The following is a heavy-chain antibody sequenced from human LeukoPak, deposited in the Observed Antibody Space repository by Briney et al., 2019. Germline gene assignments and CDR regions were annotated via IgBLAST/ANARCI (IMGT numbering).Heavy chain of an antibody. Sequence: SETLSLTCAVYGGSFSGYYWSWIRQPPGKGLEWIGEINHSASTNYNPSLKSRVTISVDTSKNQFSLKLSSVTAADTAVYYCARGEGDISIFGVVITNWFDPWGQGTLVTVSS. CDR3: ARGEGDISIFGVVITNWFDP. D-gene: IGHD3-3*01. CDR1: GGSFSGYY. J-gene: IGHJ5*02. V-gene: IGHV4-34*01. CDR2: INHSAST.